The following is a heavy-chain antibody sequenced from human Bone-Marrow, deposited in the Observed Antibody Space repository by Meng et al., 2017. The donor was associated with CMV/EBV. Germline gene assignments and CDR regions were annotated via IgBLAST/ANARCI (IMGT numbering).Heavy chain of an antibody. Sequence: ESLKISCAASGFTFSTYSMNWVRQPPGKGLEWIGINDSGSTYYNSSLKSRVAISVDTSGTQFSLTLSSVTAADTAVYYCVRHIIVVPGRGYGVDVWGQGTTVTVSS. CDR2: INDSGST. CDR3: VRHIIVVPGRGYGVDV. CDR1: GFTFSTYS. J-gene: IGHJ6*02. D-gene: IGHD2-2*01. V-gene: IGHV4-59*08.